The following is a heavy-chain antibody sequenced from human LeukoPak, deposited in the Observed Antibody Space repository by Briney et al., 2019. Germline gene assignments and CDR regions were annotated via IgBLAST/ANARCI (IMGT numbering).Heavy chain of an antibody. J-gene: IGHJ6*02. V-gene: IGHV4-4*07. CDR3: ARDKGSGSLYYYYYYGMDV. D-gene: IGHD3-10*01. CDR2: XXXXXST. Sequence: PSETLSLTCTVSGGSISSYYWSWIRQPAGKGLXXXXXXXXXXSTNYNPSLKSRVTMSVDTSKNQFSLKLSSVTAADTAVYYCARDKGSGSLYYYYYYGMDVWGQGTTVTVSS. CDR1: GGSISSYY.